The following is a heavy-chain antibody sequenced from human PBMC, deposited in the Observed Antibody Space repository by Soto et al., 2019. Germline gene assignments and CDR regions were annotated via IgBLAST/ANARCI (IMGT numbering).Heavy chain of an antibody. CDR3: ARRSHSGSYYYFDY. D-gene: IGHD1-26*01. Sequence: QVQLVQSGAEVKKPGSSVKVSCKASGGTFSSYTISWVRQAPGQGLEWMGRIIPILGIANYAQKFQGRVTITADKSTSTAYMELSSLRSEDTAVYYCARRSHSGSYYYFDYWGQGTLVTVSS. J-gene: IGHJ4*02. CDR1: GGTFSSYT. V-gene: IGHV1-69*02. CDR2: IIPILGIA.